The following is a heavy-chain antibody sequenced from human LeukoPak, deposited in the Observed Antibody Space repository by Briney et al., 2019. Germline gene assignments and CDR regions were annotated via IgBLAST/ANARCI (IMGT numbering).Heavy chain of an antibody. V-gene: IGHV1-2*02. J-gene: IGHJ4*02. CDR2: INPNSGGT. Sequence: GASVKVSCKASGYTFTDYYMHWVRQARGQGLEWMGWINPNSGGTKYAQKFQGRVIMTRDTSISTAYMDLSSLRSDDTAVYYCARSEIPLAYYYWGQGTLVTVSS. D-gene: IGHD6-19*01. CDR3: ARSEIPLAYYY. CDR1: GYTFTDYY.